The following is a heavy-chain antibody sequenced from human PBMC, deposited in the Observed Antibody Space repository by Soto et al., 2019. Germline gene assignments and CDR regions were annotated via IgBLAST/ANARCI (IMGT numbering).Heavy chain of an antibody. Sequence: ASVKVSCKASGVTFSSYAISWVRQAPGQRLEWMGWINAGNGNTKYSQKFQGRVTITRDTSASTAYMELSSLRSEDTAVYYCARKPNWGNWYFDLWGRGTLVTVSS. CDR2: INAGNGNT. CDR1: GVTFSSYA. D-gene: IGHD7-27*01. J-gene: IGHJ2*01. V-gene: IGHV1-3*01. CDR3: ARKPNWGNWYFDL.